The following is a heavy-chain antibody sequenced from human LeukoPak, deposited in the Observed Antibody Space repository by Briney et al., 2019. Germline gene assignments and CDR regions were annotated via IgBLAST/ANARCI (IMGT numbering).Heavy chain of an antibody. CDR2: ISPTGSTT. D-gene: IGHD3-9*01. CDR1: GFSFSGHW. V-gene: IGHV3-74*01. Sequence: GGSLRLSCTASGFSFSGHWMHWARQLPGKGLVWVSRISPTGSTTSYADSVKGRFTVSRDNAKNTLYLQVNNLRAEDTAVYYCARDFDRAGDYHHFDFWGQGTLVTVSS. CDR3: ARDFDRAGDYHHFDF. J-gene: IGHJ4*02.